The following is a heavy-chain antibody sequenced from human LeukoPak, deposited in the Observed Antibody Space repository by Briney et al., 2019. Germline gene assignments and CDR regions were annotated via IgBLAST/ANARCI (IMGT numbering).Heavy chain of an antibody. V-gene: IGHV4-39*07. CDR2: IYYSGST. CDR3: ARRQLRWLQFRGMDV. CDR1: GGSISSSSYY. Sequence: SETLSLTCTVSGGSISSSSYYWGWIRQPPGKGLEWIGSIYYSGSTFYNPSLKSRVTISVDTSKNQFSLKLSSVTAADTAVYYCARRQLRWLQFRGMDVWGKGTTVTISS. J-gene: IGHJ6*03. D-gene: IGHD5-24*01.